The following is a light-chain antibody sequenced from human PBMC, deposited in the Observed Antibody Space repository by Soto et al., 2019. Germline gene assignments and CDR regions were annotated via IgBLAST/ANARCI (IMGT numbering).Light chain of an antibody. CDR1: SSDVGGYNY. CDR3: SSYTRSSTVV. V-gene: IGLV2-14*01. J-gene: IGLJ2*01. CDR2: DVS. Sequence: QSALTQPASASGSPGQSITISCTGTSSDVGGYNYVSWYQQHPGKAPKLMIYDVSNRPSGVSNRFSGSKSGNTASLTISGLQAEEEADYYCSSYTRSSTVVFGGGTKLTVL.